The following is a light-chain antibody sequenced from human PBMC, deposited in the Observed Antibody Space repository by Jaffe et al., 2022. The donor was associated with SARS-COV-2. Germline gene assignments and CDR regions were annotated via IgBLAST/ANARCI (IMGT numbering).Light chain of an antibody. V-gene: IGKV1-39*01. CDR2: AAS. J-gene: IGKJ5*01. CDR1: QSISSY. CDR3: QQSSITPLT. Sequence: DIQMTQSPSSLSASVGDRVTITCRASQSISSYLNWYQQKPGKAPNLLIYAASSLQGGVPSRFSGSGSGTDFTLTISSLQPEDFATYYCQQSSITPLTFGQGTRLEIK.